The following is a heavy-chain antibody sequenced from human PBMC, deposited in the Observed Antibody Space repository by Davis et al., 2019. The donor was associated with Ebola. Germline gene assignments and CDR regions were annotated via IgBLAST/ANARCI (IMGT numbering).Heavy chain of an antibody. Sequence: GGSLRLSCAASGFTFSSYDMHWVRQAPGKGLEWVAVISYDGSNKYYADSVKGRFAISRDNSKNTLYLQMNSLRAEDTAVYYCARRAYCSGGSCYYNDYWGQGTLVTVSS. CDR2: ISYDGSNK. CDR1: GFTFSSYD. J-gene: IGHJ4*02. V-gene: IGHV3-30*03. CDR3: ARRAYCSGGSCYYNDY. D-gene: IGHD2-15*01.